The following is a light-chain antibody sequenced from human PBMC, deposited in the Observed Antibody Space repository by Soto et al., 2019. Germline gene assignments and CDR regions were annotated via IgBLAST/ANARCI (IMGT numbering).Light chain of an antibody. CDR2: DVS. J-gene: IGLJ1*01. V-gene: IGLV2-14*03. CDR3: SSYGGSSSALSV. Sequence: QSALTQPASVSGSPGQSITISCTGTSSDVGGSKYVSWYQQPPGQAPKLMIYDVSNRPSGISDRFSGSKSGYTASLTISGLQTEDEADYYCSSYGGSSSALSVFGTGTKLTVL. CDR1: SSDVGGSKY.